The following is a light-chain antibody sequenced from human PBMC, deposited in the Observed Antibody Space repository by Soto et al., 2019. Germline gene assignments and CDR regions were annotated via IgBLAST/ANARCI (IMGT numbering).Light chain of an antibody. CDR2: GVS. Sequence: EVLLTQCSANLSLYPGDRATVSCRASQSVRSDYFAWYQQKPGQAPRVIIFGVSTRATAIPDRFSGSGSGTDFTLTISILEPEDFALYYCQQYGNSPLTVVLGTKV. CDR3: QQYGNSPLT. J-gene: IGKJ4*01. CDR1: QSVRSDY. V-gene: IGKV3-20*01.